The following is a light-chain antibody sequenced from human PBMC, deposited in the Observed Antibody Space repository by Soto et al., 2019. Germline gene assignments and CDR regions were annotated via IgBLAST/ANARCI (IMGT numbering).Light chain of an antibody. CDR1: QSISSY. CDR2: GAS. V-gene: IGKV1-39*01. CDR3: QQSYNSPYT. Sequence: DIQMTQSPSSLSASVGDRVTITCRASQSISSYLNWYQQKPGKAPKLLIYGASSLQSGVPSRFSGSGSGTDFTLTISSLQPEDFATYYCQQSYNSPYTFGQGTKVDIK. J-gene: IGKJ2*01.